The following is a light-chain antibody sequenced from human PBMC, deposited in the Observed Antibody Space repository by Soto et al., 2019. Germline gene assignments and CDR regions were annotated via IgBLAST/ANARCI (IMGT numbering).Light chain of an antibody. V-gene: IGKV1-5*03. Sequence: DIQMTQSPSTLSASVGDRVTITCRASRSISSWLAWYQQKPGEAPKILIYKASSLESGVPSRFSGSGSGTEITLTISSLQPDDFATYYCQQYDYYPYTFGQGTKLEIK. CDR3: QQYDYYPYT. J-gene: IGKJ2*01. CDR2: KAS. CDR1: RSISSW.